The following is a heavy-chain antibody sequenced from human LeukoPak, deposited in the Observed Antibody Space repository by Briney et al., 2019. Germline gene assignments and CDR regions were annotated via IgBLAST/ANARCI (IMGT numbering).Heavy chain of an antibody. CDR3: ARDSNYGWGSFGY. CDR1: GGSISSYY. V-gene: IGHV4-59*13. CDR2: IYYSGST. D-gene: IGHD3-10*01. J-gene: IGHJ4*02. Sequence: TTSETLSLTCTVSGGSISSYYWSWIPQPPGKALEGFGYIYYSGSTNYNPSPKSRVTISVDTSKNQFSLKLSSVTAADTAVYYCARDSNYGWGSFGYWGQGTLVTVSS.